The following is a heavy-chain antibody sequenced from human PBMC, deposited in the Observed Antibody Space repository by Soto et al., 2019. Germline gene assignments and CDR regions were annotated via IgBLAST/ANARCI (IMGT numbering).Heavy chain of an antibody. CDR1: GYTFTSYD. V-gene: IGHV1-8*01. D-gene: IGHD3-3*01. Sequence: ASVKVSCKASGYTFTSYDINWVRQATGQGLEGMGWMNPNSGNTGYAQKFQGSVTMTRNTSISTAYMELSSLRSEDTAAYYCARGLSSVTIFGVVITRYYYYGMDVWGQGTMVTVSS. CDR2: MNPNSGNT. CDR3: ARGLSSVTIFGVVITRYYYYGMDV. J-gene: IGHJ6*02.